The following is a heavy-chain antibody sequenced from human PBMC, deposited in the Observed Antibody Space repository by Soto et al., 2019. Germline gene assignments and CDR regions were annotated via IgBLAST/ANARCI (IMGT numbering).Heavy chain of an antibody. CDR1: GFTFSSYA. CDR2: ISYDGSNK. Sequence: QVQLVESGGGVVQPGRSLRLSCAASGFTFSSYAMHWVRQAPGKGLEWVAVISYDGSNKYYADSVKGRFTISRDNSKNTLYLQMNSLRAEDTAVYYCAREENKWFDPWGQGTLVTVSS. J-gene: IGHJ5*02. V-gene: IGHV3-30-3*01. CDR3: AREENKWFDP.